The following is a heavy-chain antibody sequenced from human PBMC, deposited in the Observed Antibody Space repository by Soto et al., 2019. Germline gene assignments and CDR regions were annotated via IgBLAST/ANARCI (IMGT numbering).Heavy chain of an antibody. D-gene: IGHD5-18*01. V-gene: IGHV4-59*01. CDR3: ARRYSYGYWFDP. CDR1: GGAISSYY. J-gene: IGHJ5*02. Sequence: SETLSLTCTVSGGAISSYYWSWIRQPPGKGLEWIGYIYYSGSTNYNPSLKSRVTISVDTSKNQFSLKLSSVTAADTAVYYCARRYSYGYWFDPWGQGTLVTVSS. CDR2: IYYSGST.